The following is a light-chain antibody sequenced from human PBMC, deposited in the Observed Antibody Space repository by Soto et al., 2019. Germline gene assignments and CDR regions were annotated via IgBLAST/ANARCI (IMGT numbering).Light chain of an antibody. J-gene: IGKJ1*01. CDR2: GAS. CDR1: QSLSNN. V-gene: IGKV3-15*01. Sequence: EIVMTQSPATLSVSPGERATLSCSASQSLSNNLAWYQQKPGQAPRLLIYGASTRATGIPARFSGSGSGTEFTLTISSLQSEDFAVYYCHQYNNWWTFGQGTKVEIK. CDR3: HQYNNWWT.